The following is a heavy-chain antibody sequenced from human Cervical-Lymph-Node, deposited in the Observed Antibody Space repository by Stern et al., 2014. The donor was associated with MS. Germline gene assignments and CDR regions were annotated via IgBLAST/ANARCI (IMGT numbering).Heavy chain of an antibody. CDR1: GGTFSSYA. D-gene: IGHD3-3*01. CDR3: ARGRPIFGVVIVPFDY. Sequence: QVQLVQSGAEVKKPGSSVKVSCKASGGTFSSYAISWVRQPPGHGLEWMGGIIPLFGTANYAQRFQGRVTITADESTSTAYMELSSLRSEDTAVYYCARGRPIFGVVIVPFDYWGQGTLVTVSS. CDR2: IIPLFGTA. V-gene: IGHV1-69*01. J-gene: IGHJ4*02.